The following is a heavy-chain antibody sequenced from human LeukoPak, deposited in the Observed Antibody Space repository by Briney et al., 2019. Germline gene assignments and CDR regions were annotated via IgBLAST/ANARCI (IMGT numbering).Heavy chain of an antibody. V-gene: IGHV7-4-1*02. CDR2: INTNTGNP. CDR3: ARSPRYYYDSSGYYSNPYYFDY. Sequence: ASVKVSCKASGYTFTSYAMNWVRQAPGQGLEWMGWINTNTGNPTYAQGFTGRFVFSLDTSVSTAYLQISSLEAEDTAVYYCARSPRYYYDSSGYYSNPYYFDYWGQGTLVTVSS. D-gene: IGHD3-22*01. J-gene: IGHJ4*02. CDR1: GYTFTSYA.